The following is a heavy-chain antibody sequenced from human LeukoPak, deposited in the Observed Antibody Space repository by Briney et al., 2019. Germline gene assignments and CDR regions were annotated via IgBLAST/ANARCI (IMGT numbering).Heavy chain of an antibody. CDR3: AKGSSGYYFALLV. CDR2: ISYDGSNK. J-gene: IGHJ4*02. D-gene: IGHD3-22*01. Sequence: GGSLRLSCAASGFTFSSYAMHWVRQAPGEGLEWVAVISYDGSNKYYADSVKGRFTISRDNSKNTLYLHMDSLRAEDTALYYCAKGSSGYYFALLVWGQGTPVTVSS. V-gene: IGHV3-30-3*01. CDR1: GFTFSSYA.